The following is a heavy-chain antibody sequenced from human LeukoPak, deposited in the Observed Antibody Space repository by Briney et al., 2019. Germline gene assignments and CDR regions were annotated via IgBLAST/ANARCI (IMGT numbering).Heavy chain of an antibody. J-gene: IGHJ5*02. CDR1: GGSISSSSYY. CDR2: IYYSGST. Sequence: SETLSLTCTVSGGSISSSSYYWGWIRHPPGKGLEWIGSIYYSGSTYYNPSLKSRVTISVDTSKNQFSLKLSSATAADTRVYYCARGRRRWLLYWFDRWGQGTLVTVSS. CDR3: ARGRRRWLLYWFDR. V-gene: IGHV4-39*07. D-gene: IGHD3-3*01.